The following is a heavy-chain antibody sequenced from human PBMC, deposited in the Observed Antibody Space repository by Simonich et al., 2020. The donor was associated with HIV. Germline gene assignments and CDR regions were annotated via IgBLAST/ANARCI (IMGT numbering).Heavy chain of an antibody. J-gene: IGHJ2*01. D-gene: IGHD3-9*01. Sequence: QVQLVQSGAEVKKPRASVKVSCKVYGHTLTELSMHWVRQAPGKGREWMGGFVPKEGHTIYAKKFQRRVSMTEDTSTESAYMELSSLRSDDTAVYYCATWEVKDYVLTGYTYWYFDLWGRGTLVTVSS. CDR1: GHTLTELS. CDR2: FVPKEGHT. CDR3: ATWEVKDYVLTGYTYWYFDL. V-gene: IGHV1-24*01.